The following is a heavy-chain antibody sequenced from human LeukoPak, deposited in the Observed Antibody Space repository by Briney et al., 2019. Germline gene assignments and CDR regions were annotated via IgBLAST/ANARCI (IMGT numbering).Heavy chain of an antibody. CDR1: GFTFSSYA. CDR2: ISGSGGST. J-gene: IGHJ6*02. Sequence: GGSLRLSCAASGFTFSSYAMSWVRQAPGNGLEWVSAISGSGGSTYYADSVKGRFTISRDNSKNTLYLQMNSLRAEDTAVYYCAKGTTPNYYYYYGMDVWGQGTTVTVSS. V-gene: IGHV3-23*01. D-gene: IGHD1-7*01. CDR3: AKGTTPNYYYYYGMDV.